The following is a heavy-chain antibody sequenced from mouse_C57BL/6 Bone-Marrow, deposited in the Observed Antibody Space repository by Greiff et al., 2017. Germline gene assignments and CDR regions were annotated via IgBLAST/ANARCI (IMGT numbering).Heavy chain of an antibody. CDR1: GYTFTSYW. Sequence: QVQLQQPGAELVMPGASVKLSCKASGYTFTSYWMHWVKQRPGQGLEWIGEIDPSDSYTNYNQKFKGKSTLTVDKSSSTAYMQLSSLTSEDSAVYYGARDYYGSSYWSYYFDYWGQGTTLTVSS. V-gene: IGHV1-69*01. CDR2: IDPSDSYT. J-gene: IGHJ2*01. CDR3: ARDYYGSSYWSYYFDY. D-gene: IGHD1-1*01.